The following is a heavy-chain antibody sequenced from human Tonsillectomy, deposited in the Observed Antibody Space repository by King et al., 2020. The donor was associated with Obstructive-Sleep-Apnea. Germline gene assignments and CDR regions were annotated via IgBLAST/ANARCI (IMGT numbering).Heavy chain of an antibody. CDR3: ARTMVRGAEFDY. V-gene: IGHV3-43D*03. J-gene: IGHJ4*02. CDR2: ISWDGSST. CDR1: GFTFDDYA. D-gene: IGHD3-10*01. Sequence: VQLVESGGVVVQPGGSLRLSCAASGFTFDDYAMHWVRHAPGKGLEWVSLISWDGSSTYYADSVKGRFTISRDNSKNSLYLQMNSLRAEDTALYYCARTMVRGAEFDYWGQGTLVTVSS.